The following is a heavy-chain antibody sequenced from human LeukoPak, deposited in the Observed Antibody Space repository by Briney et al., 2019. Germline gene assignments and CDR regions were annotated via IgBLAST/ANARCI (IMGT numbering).Heavy chain of an antibody. CDR2: ISAYNGNT. J-gene: IGHJ3*02. CDR3: ARVRPITIFGVVHDAFDI. Sequence: GASVKVSCKASGYTFTSFGISWLRQAPGQGLEWMGWISAYNGNTNYAQKLQGRVTMTTDTSTSTAYMELSSLRSEDTAVYYCARVRPITIFGVVHDAFDIWGQGTMVTVSS. D-gene: IGHD3-3*01. V-gene: IGHV1-18*01. CDR1: GYTFTSFG.